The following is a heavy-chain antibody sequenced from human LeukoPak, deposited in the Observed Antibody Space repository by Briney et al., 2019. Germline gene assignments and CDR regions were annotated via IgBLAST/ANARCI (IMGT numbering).Heavy chain of an antibody. D-gene: IGHD6-19*01. Sequence: GGSLRLSCAASGFTFSIYSGIWVRQAPGRGREWVSYISSRSSYINYADSVKGRFTISRDNAKNSLYLQMNSLRAEDTAVYYCARLGAVAGYDYWGQGTLVTVSS. CDR1: GFTFSIYS. V-gene: IGHV3-21*01. CDR3: ARLGAVAGYDY. CDR2: ISSRSSYI. J-gene: IGHJ4*02.